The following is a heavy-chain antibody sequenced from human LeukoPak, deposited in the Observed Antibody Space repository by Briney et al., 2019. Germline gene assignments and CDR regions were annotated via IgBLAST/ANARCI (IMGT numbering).Heavy chain of an antibody. D-gene: IGHD5/OR15-5a*01. CDR1: GYTFTSYY. CDR3: AREPSTGDYFDY. Sequence: ASVKVSCEASGYTFTSYYMHWVRQAPGQGLEWMGIINPSGGSTSYAQEFQGRVTMTRDTSTSTVYMELSSLRSEDTAVYYCAREPSTGDYFDYWGQGTLVTVSS. J-gene: IGHJ4*02. CDR2: INPSGGST. V-gene: IGHV1-46*01.